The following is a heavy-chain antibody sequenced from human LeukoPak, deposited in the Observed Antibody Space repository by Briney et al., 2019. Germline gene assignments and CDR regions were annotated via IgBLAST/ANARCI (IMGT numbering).Heavy chain of an antibody. J-gene: IGHJ4*02. CDR3: ASGYYDGDGYYHDY. CDR1: SGSISLYY. V-gene: IGHV4-4*07. Sequence: SETLSLTCTVTSGSISLYYWTWVRQPAGKGLEWIGRVYTGGSTNYNPSLKSRVTISVDTSKNQFSLKLTSLTAADTAVYYCASGYYDGDGYYHDYWGQGTLVTVSS. CDR2: VYTGGST. D-gene: IGHD3-22*01.